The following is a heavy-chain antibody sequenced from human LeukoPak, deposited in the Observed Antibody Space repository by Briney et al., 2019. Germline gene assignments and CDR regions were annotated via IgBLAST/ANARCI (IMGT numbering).Heavy chain of an antibody. V-gene: IGHV3-7*01. CDR1: GFTFSSYW. Sequence: ETGGSLRLSCGASGFTFSSYWMSWVRQAPGKVLEWVANIKQDGREKYYVDSVKGRFTISRDNAKNSLYLQMNSLRAEDTAVYYCARFRTAMQLWKGYYFDYWGQGTLVTVSS. J-gene: IGHJ4*02. CDR2: IKQDGREK. D-gene: IGHD5-18*01. CDR3: ARFRTAMQLWKGYYFDY.